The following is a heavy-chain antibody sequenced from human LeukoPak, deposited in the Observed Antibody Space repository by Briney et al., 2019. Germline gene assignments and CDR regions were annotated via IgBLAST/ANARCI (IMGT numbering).Heavy chain of an antibody. V-gene: IGHV3-49*03. CDR2: IRSKAYSGTT. CDR1: GFTFGDYA. D-gene: IGHD4-17*01. Sequence: GGSLRLSCTASGFTFGDYAMSWFRQAPGKGLEWVGFIRSKAYSGTTEFAASVKGRFTISRDDSKSIAYLQMNSLRAEDTAVYYCARESGSVTSEVDFDYWGQGTLVTVSS. J-gene: IGHJ4*02. CDR3: ARESGSVTSEVDFDY.